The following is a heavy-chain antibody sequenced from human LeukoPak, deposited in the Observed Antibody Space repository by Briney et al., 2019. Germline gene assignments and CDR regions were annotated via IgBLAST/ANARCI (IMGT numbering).Heavy chain of an antibody. CDR3: ARVERSFFYDSRGSGYSYYFDS. Sequence: SETLSLTCDVYGGSSWSWIRQPPGKGLEWIGEVNHSGATNIKSSLKSRVTISLDTSKNQFSLRLRSVAAAVTAMYYCARVERSFFYDSRGSGYSYYFDSWGQGSLVTVSS. CDR1: GGSS. CDR2: VNHSGAT. D-gene: IGHD3-22*01. V-gene: IGHV4-34*01. J-gene: IGHJ4*02.